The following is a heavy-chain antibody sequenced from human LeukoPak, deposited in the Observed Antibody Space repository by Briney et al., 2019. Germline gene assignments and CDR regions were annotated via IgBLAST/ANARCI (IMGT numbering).Heavy chain of an antibody. Sequence: GGSPRLSCAASGFIFRNYWMSWVRQAPGKGLEWVANIKEDGSEKYYVESVKGRFTISRGNAKNSLYLQMSSLRAEDTAVYYCARGVIIRGRLDPWGQGTLVTVSS. CDR3: ARGVIIRGRLDP. V-gene: IGHV3-7*01. D-gene: IGHD3-16*02. CDR1: GFIFRNYW. CDR2: IKEDGSEK. J-gene: IGHJ5*02.